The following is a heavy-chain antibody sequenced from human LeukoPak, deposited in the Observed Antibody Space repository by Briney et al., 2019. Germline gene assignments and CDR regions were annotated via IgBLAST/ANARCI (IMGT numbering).Heavy chain of an antibody. V-gene: IGHV1-2*02. CDR2: INPNSGGT. D-gene: IGHD2-2*01. CDR3: ARDYAGDAFDI. CDR1: GYTFTGYY. Sequence: VASVKASCKASGYTFTGYYMHWVRQAPGQGLEWMGWINPNSGGTNYAQKFQGRVTMTRDTSISTAYMELSRLRSDDTAVYYCARDYAGDAFDIWGQGTMVTVSS. J-gene: IGHJ3*02.